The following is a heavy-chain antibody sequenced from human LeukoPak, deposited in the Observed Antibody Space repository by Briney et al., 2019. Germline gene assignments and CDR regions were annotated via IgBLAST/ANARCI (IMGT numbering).Heavy chain of an antibody. J-gene: IGHJ6*02. D-gene: IGHD4-23*01. CDR2: IYYSGST. CDR3: ARDRKGVTPPHYYYGMDV. CDR1: GGSFSGYY. V-gene: IGHV4-31*11. Sequence: SETLSLTCAVYGGSFSGYYWSWIRQHPGKGLEWIGYIYYSGSTYYNPSLKSRVTISVDTSKNQFSLKLSSVTAADTAVYYCARDRKGVTPPHYYYGMDVWGQGTTVTVSS.